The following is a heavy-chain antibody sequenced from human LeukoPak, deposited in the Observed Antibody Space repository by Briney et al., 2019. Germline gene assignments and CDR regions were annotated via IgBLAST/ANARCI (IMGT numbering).Heavy chain of an antibody. CDR2: MNPNSGNT. Sequence: ASVKVSCKASGYTFTGYYMHWVRQATGQGLEWMGWMNPNSGNTGYAQKFQGRVTITRNTSISTAYMELSSLRSEDTAAYYCARGRRIFGVVIEYYFDYWGQGTLVTVSS. D-gene: IGHD3-3*02. CDR1: GYTFTGYY. V-gene: IGHV1-8*03. J-gene: IGHJ4*02. CDR3: ARGRRIFGVVIEYYFDY.